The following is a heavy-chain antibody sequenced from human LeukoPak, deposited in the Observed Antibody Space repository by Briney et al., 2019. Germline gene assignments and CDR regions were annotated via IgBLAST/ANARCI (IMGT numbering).Heavy chain of an antibody. J-gene: IGHJ6*03. CDR1: GFTFSSYW. CDR2: INTDGSST. Sequence: GGSLRLSCAASGFTFSSYWMHWVRHAPGKGLVWVSRINTDGSSTSYADSVKGRFTISRDNAKNTLYLQMNSLRAEDTAVYYCASGAPNRYYYYYYMDVWGKGTTVTVSS. CDR3: ASGAPNRYYYYYYMDV. D-gene: IGHD1-14*01. V-gene: IGHV3-74*01.